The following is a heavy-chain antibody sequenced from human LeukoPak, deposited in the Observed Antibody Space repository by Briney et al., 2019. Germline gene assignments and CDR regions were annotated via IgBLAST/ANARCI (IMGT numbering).Heavy chain of an antibody. CDR3: AGSLVFYASADY. J-gene: IGHJ4*02. Sequence: ETLSLTCTVSGGSVSSGSYYWSWVRQAPGKGLEWVSVIYSGGSTYYADSVKGRFTISRDNSKNTLYLQMNSLRAEDTAVYYCAGSLVFYASADYWGQGTLVTVST. CDR2: IYSGGST. D-gene: IGHD3-10*01. V-gene: IGHV3-53*01. CDR1: GGSVSSGSYY.